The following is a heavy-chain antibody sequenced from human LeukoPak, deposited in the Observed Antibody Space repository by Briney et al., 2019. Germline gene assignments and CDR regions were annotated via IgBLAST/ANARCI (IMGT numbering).Heavy chain of an antibody. J-gene: IGHJ6*02. V-gene: IGHV3-49*04. CDR2: IRNKAYRETV. Sequence: GGSLRLSCIISGFTVGDYAMSWVRQAPGKGLEWISLIRNKAYRETVEYAASVAGRFSISRDASKDIVYLQMNNLQAEDTAVYFCSRAGIMAAIGYGMDVWGQGTTVTVSS. CDR1: GFTVGDYA. CDR3: SRAGIMAAIGYGMDV. D-gene: IGHD5-12*01.